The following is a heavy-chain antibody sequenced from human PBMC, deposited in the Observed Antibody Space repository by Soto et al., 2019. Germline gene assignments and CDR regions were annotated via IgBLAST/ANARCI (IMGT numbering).Heavy chain of an antibody. CDR2: IYHGGTT. J-gene: IGHJ4*01. D-gene: IGHD6-19*01. Sequence: PSETLSLTCTVSGGSVSSGSYYWSWIRQPPGKGPEWIASIYHGGTTFYNPSLKSRITISVDTSNNQFSLKLTSVTAADTAVYYCARVYVMVVAGSTFDYWGHGTLVTVSS. V-gene: IGHV4-39*07. CDR3: ARVYVMVVAGSTFDY. CDR1: GGSVSSGSYY.